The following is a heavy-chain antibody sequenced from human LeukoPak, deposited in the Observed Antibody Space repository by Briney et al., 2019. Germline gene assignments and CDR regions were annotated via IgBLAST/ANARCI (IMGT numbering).Heavy chain of an antibody. CDR2: ISYDGSNK. CDR1: GFTFSSYA. V-gene: IGHV3-30-3*01. Sequence: QSGGSLRLSCAASGFTFSSYAMHWVRQAPGKGLEWVAVISYDGSNKYYADSVKGRFTISRDNSKNTLYLQMNSLRAEDTAVYYCARVAVDTAMVGLLFRWHYFDYWGQGTLVTVSS. J-gene: IGHJ4*02. D-gene: IGHD5-18*01. CDR3: ARVAVDTAMVGLLFRWHYFDY.